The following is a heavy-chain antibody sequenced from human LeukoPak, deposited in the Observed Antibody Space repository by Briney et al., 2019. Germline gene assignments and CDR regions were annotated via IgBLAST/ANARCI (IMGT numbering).Heavy chain of an antibody. J-gene: IGHJ6*04. D-gene: IGHD6-13*01. V-gene: IGHV6-1*01. CDR3: ARDRDLAAAGNPSQWGYGMDV. Sequence: SQTLSLTCAISGDSVSSNSAAWNWIRQSPSRGLEWLGRTYYRSKWYNDYAVSVKSRITINPDTSKNQFSLQLNSVTPEDTAAYYCARDRDLAAAGNPSQWGYGMDVWGKGTRSPSPQ. CDR2: TYYRSKWYN. CDR1: GDSVSSNSAA.